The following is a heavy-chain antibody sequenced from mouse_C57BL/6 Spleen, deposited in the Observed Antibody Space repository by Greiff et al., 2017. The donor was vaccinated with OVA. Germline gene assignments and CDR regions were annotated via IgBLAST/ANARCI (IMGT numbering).Heavy chain of an antibody. CDR1: GFNIKDDY. Sequence: EVQLQQSGAELVRPGASVKLSCTASGFNIKDDYMHWVKQRPEQGLEWIGWIDPENGDTEYASKFQGKATITADTSSNTAYLQLSSLTSEDTAVYYCTTPTGTVYFDYWGQGTTLTVSS. V-gene: IGHV14-4*01. D-gene: IGHD4-1*01. CDR3: TTPTGTVYFDY. J-gene: IGHJ2*01. CDR2: IDPENGDT.